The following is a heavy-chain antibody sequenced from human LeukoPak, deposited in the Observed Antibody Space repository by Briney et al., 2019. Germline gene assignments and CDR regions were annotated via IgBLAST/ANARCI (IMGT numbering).Heavy chain of an antibody. CDR1: GFTFSDYN. Sequence: GGSLRLSCAASGFTFSDYNMNWVRQAPGKGLEWVSYITNGGSTIHHADSVKGRFTISRDNAKKTLYLQMNSLRAEDTAVYYCARSIGLTGGGVDVWGQGATVTVSS. D-gene: IGHD3-9*01. V-gene: IGHV3-11*01. CDR3: ARSIGLTGGGVDV. CDR2: ITNGGSTI. J-gene: IGHJ6*02.